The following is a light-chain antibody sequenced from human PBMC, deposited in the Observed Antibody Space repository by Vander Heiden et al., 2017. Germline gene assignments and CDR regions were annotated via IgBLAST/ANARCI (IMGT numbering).Light chain of an antibody. V-gene: IGKV4-1*01. CDR2: WAS. J-gene: IGKJ4*01. CDR3: QQYYSTLS. CDR1: QSILYSSNNKNY. Sequence: DIVMTQPPDSLPVSLGERATINCKSSQSILYSSNNKNYLAWYQQKRGQPPKLLISWASTRESGVPDRFTGSGSGTDFTLTISSLQAEDVGVYYCQQYYSTLSFGGGTKVEI.